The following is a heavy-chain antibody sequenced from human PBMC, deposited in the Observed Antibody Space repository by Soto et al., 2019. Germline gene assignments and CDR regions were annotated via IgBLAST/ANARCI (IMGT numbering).Heavy chain of an antibody. CDR3: ARSRGGFWSGLDF. V-gene: IGHV4-59*08. Sequence: SETLSLXCTVSGYSISSSYWTWIRQPPGKALEWIGHINKSGSTKYNPSLKSRVAISVDTSKNLFSLTLTSVTAADTAIYYCARSRGGFWSGLDFWGQGTLVTVSS. CDR1: GYSISSSY. CDR2: INKSGST. D-gene: IGHD3-3*01. J-gene: IGHJ4*02.